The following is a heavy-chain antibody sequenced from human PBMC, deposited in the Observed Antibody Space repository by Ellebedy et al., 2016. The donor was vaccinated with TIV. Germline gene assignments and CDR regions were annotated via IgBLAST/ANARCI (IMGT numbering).Heavy chain of an antibody. J-gene: IGHJ6*03. CDR2: IFTCGSF. D-gene: IGHD1-1*01. CDR1: GGSASRYF. Sequence: SETLSLXXTVSGGSASRYFWRWIRQPPGKGLEWIARIFTCGSFNYNPSLMSRVTMSVVTSKNQISLRLNSVTAADTAVYYCARVHCSITTCDYYYMDVWGKGTTVTVSS. CDR3: ARVHCSITTCDYYYMDV. V-gene: IGHV4-4*07.